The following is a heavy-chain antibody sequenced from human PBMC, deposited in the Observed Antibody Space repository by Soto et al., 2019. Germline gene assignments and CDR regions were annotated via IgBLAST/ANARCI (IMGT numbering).Heavy chain of an antibody. J-gene: IGHJ6*02. Sequence: GASVKVSCKASGGTFSSYAISWVRQAPGQGLEWMGGIIPIFGTANYAQKFQGRVTITADKSTSTAYMELSSLRSEDTAVYYCARDLVGAKGSYGMDVWGQGTTVTVSS. CDR1: GGTFSSYA. CDR3: ARDLVGAKGSYGMDV. D-gene: IGHD1-26*01. CDR2: IIPIFGTA. V-gene: IGHV1-69*06.